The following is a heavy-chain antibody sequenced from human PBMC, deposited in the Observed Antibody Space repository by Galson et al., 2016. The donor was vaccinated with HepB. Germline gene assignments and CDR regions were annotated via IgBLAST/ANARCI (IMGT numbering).Heavy chain of an antibody. J-gene: IGHJ6*02. CDR1: GFDFSRHD. Sequence: SLRLSCATSGFDFSRHDMNWVRQDPGKGLEWIAHISYSGAIFYAESVKGRFLISRDNARDSLYLQMTRLRIEDKGLYFCARGKSNHWYAYNSTNYYNMDVWGQGTPVIVSS. CDR3: ARGKSNHWYAYNSTNYYNMDV. V-gene: IGHV3-48*03. CDR2: ISYSGAI. D-gene: IGHD3-22*01.